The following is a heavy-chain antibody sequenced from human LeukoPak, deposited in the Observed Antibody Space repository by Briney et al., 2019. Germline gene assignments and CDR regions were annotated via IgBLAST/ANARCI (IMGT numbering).Heavy chain of an antibody. V-gene: IGHV4-61*10. D-gene: IGHD3-10*01. CDR3: ARHWGTMVRGVGYFDY. CDR1: GGSISSGSYY. CDR2: IYYSGST. Sequence: SETLSLTCTVSGGSISSGSYYWIWIRQPAGKGLEGIGYIYYSGSTNYNPSLKSRVTISVDTSMNQFSLKLSSVTAADTAVYYCARHWGTMVRGVGYFDYWGQGTLVTVSS. J-gene: IGHJ4*02.